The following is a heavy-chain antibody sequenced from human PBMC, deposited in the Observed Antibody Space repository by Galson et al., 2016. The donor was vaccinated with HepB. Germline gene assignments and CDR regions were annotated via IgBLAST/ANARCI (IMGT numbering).Heavy chain of an antibody. J-gene: IGHJ5*02. V-gene: IGHV3-23*01. CDR1: GFTFSSYA. CDR2: ISGTGGST. D-gene: IGHD6-13*01. CDR3: AKGNEESNSGSSWYNWFDP. Sequence: SLRLSCAASGFTFSSYAMNWVRQAPGKGLEWVSAISGTGGSTYYGDSVKGRFTISGDNSKNTLYLQMNSLRAEDTAVYYCAKGNEESNSGSSWYNWFDPWGQGTLVTVSS.